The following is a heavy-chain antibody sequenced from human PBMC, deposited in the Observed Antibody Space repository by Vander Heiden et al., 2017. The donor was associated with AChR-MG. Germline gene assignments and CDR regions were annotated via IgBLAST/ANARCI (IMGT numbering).Heavy chain of an antibody. CDR1: GFTFSGYA. CDR3: AKVYGSSWYGDYFDY. D-gene: IGHD6-13*01. J-gene: IGHJ4*01. V-gene: IGHV3-23*01. CDR2: ISGSGGST. Sequence: EVQLLESGGGLVQPGGSLRLCCAASGFTFSGYAMSWVRQAPGKGLEWVSAISGSGGSTYYADSVKGRFTISRDNSKNTLYMQMNSLRAEDTAVYYCAKVYGSSWYGDYFDYWGHGSLVTVSS.